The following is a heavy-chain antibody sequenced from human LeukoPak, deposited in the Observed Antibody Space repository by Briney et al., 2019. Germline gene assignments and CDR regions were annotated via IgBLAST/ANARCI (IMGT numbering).Heavy chain of an antibody. Sequence: PSETLSLTCTVSGGSISGYYWTWVRQPPGKGLEWIGQIHYSGRADYNPSLKSRITISVDTSKNQMSLKPTSVTAADTAIYYCARFGVDYDLGVWGQGTTVTVSS. V-gene: IGHV4-59*01. CDR3: ARFGVDYDLGV. D-gene: IGHD3-16*01. CDR1: GGSISGYY. J-gene: IGHJ6*02. CDR2: IHYSGRA.